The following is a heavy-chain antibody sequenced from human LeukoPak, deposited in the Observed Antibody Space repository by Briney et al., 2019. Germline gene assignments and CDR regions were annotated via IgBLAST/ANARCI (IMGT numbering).Heavy chain of an antibody. CDR3: ARTLQGRFDY. J-gene: IGHJ4*02. CDR1: GVSISSYY. CDR2: IYYSGST. Sequence: PSETLSLTCTVSGVSISSYYWSWIRQPPGKGLEWIGYIYYSGSTNYNPSLKSRVTISVDTSKNQFSLKLSSVTAADTAVYYCARTLQGRFDYWGQGTLVTVSS. V-gene: IGHV4-59*01.